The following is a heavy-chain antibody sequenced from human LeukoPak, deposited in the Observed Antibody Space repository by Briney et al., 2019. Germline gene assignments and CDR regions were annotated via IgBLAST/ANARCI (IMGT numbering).Heavy chain of an antibody. CDR3: ARVKEQLFFDY. V-gene: IGHV4-4*02. CDR2: IYHSGST. J-gene: IGHJ4*02. Sequence: SGTLSLTCAVSGGSISSSNWWSWVRQPPGKGLEWIGEIYHSGSTNYNPSLKSRVTISVDTSKNQFSLKLSSVTAADTAVYYCARVKEQLFFDYWGQGTLVTVSS. D-gene: IGHD6-6*01. CDR1: GGSISSSNW.